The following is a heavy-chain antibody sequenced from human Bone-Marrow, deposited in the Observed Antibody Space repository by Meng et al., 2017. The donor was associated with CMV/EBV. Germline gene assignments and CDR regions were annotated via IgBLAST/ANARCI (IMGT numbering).Heavy chain of an antibody. CDR1: GFTFSSYG. D-gene: IGHD3-22*01. Sequence: GESLKISCAASGFTFSSYGMHWVRQAPGKGLEWVAFIRYDGSNKYYADSVKGRFTISRDNSKNTLYLQMNSLRAEDTAVYYCAKGASRIVVVGGQRPPPFQHWGQGTQVTVSS. CDR3: AKGASRIVVVGGQRPPPFQH. J-gene: IGHJ1*01. V-gene: IGHV3-30*02. CDR2: IRYDGSNK.